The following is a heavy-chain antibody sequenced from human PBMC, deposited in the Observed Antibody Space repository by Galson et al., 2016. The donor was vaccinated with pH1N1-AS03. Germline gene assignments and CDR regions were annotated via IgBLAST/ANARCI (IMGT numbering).Heavy chain of an antibody. CDR2: ISAYSGDT. J-gene: IGHJ4*02. V-gene: IGHV1-18*04. CDR3: ARAHYNADYVPDF. D-gene: IGHD4-17*01. Sequence: SVKVSCKASGYSFPTYSFNWVRQAPGQGLEWLGWISAYSGDTHYARKFQGRVTLTTDTSTSTAYMELRSLTSDDTAVYYCARAHYNADYVPDFRGQGTLVTVSS. CDR1: GYSFPTYS.